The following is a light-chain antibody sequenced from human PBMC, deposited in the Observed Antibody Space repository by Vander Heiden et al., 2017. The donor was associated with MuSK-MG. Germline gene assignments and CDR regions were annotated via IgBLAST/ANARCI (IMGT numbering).Light chain of an antibody. CDR3: SSYTATNTRYV. Sequence: QSALTQPASVSGSPGQSITISCTGTSSDIGYYNYVSWYQHHPGKAPKVMIYDVSDRPSGVSDRFSGSKSGNTASLSISGLQAEDEADYYCSSYTATNTRYVFGTGTKVTVL. CDR2: DVS. CDR1: SSDIGYYNY. V-gene: IGLV2-14*01. J-gene: IGLJ1*01.